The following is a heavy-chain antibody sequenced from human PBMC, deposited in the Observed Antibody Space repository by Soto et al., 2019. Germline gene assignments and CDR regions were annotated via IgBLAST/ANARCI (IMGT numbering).Heavy chain of an antibody. CDR3: ARDGGQLRRWIDY. CDR2: IYYSGST. V-gene: IGHV4-31*03. CDR1: GGSISSGGYY. J-gene: IGHJ4*02. D-gene: IGHD3-16*01. Sequence: SETLSLTCTVSGGSISSGGYYWSWIRQHPGKGLEWIGYIYYSGSTYYNPSLKRRVTISVDTSKNQFSLKLSSVTAADTAVYYYARDGGQLRRWIDYWGQGTLVTVSS.